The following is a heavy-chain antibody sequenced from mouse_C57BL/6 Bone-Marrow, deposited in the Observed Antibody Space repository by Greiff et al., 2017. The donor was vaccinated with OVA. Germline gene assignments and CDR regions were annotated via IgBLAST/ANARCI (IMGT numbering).Heavy chain of an antibody. D-gene: IGHD4-1*01. V-gene: IGHV1-18*01. Sequence: VQLQQSGAELARPGASVKIPCKASGYTFTDYNMDWVKQSHGKSLEWIGDINPNNGGTIYNQKFKGKATLTVDKSSSTAYMELRSLTSEDTAVYYCARWGVGRDWYFDVWGTGTTVTVSS. CDR1: GYTFTDYN. J-gene: IGHJ1*03. CDR2: INPNNGGT. CDR3: ARWGVGRDWYFDV.